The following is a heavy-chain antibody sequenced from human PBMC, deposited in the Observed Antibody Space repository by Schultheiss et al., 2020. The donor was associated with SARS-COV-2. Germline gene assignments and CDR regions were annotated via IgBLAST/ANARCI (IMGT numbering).Heavy chain of an antibody. CDR3: AREPFWSGYYRTADLNWFDP. J-gene: IGHJ5*02. Sequence: SETLSLTCAVYGGSFSGYYWSWIRQPPGKGLEWIGEINHSGSTNYNPSLKSRVTISVDTSKNQFSLKLSSVTAADTAVYYCAREPFWSGYYRTADLNWFDPWGQGTLVTVSS. CDR1: GGSFSGYY. CDR2: INHSGST. V-gene: IGHV4-34*01. D-gene: IGHD3-3*01.